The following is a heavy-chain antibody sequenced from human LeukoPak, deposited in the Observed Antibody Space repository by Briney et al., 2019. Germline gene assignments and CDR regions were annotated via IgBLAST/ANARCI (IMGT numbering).Heavy chain of an antibody. CDR3: ARTAMVRYYLNGMDV. V-gene: IGHV1-2*02. CDR2: INPNSGGT. CDR1: GYTFTGYY. D-gene: IGHD5-18*01. J-gene: IGHJ6*02. Sequence: ASVKVSCKASGYTFTGYYMHWVRQAPGQGLEWMGWINPNSGGTNYAQKFQGRVTMTRDTSISTAYMELSRLRSDDTAVYYCARTAMVRYYLNGMDVWGQGTTVTVSS.